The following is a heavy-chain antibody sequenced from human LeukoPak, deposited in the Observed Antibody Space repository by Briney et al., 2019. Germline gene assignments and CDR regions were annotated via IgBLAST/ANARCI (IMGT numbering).Heavy chain of an antibody. Sequence: GGSLRLSCAASGFTFSSSSMNWVRQAPGKGLEWVSSISSSSSYIYYADSVKGRFTISRHNAKNSLYLQMNSLRAEDTAVYYCARDWSSSFSWFDPWGQGTLVTVSS. D-gene: IGHD6-6*01. J-gene: IGHJ5*02. V-gene: IGHV3-21*01. CDR2: ISSSSSYI. CDR1: GFTFSSSS. CDR3: ARDWSSSFSWFDP.